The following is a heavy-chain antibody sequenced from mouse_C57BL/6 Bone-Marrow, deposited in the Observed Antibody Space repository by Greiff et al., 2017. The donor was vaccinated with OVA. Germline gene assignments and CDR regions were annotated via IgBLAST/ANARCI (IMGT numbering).Heavy chain of an antibody. CDR3: TRYDGYYGDFDY. D-gene: IGHD2-3*01. J-gene: IGHJ2*01. Sequence: VQLQQSGAELVRPGASVTLSCKASGYTFTDYEMHWVKQTPVHGLEWIGAIDPETGGTAYNQKFKGKAILTAEKSSSTAYMELRSLTSEDSAVYYCTRYDGYYGDFDYWGQGTTLTVSS. CDR1: GYTFTDYE. V-gene: IGHV1-15*01. CDR2: IDPETGGT.